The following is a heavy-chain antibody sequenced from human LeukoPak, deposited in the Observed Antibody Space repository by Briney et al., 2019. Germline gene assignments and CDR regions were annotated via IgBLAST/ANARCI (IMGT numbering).Heavy chain of an antibody. Sequence: GGSLRLSCAASGFTFSNYWMNWVRQAPGKGLVWVSRINSDGSSTSYADSVKGRFTISRDNAKNSLYLQMNSLRAEDTAVYYCARGVVTAISDYWGQGTLVTVSS. CDR1: GFTFSNYW. D-gene: IGHD2-21*02. CDR2: INSDGSST. CDR3: ARGVVTAISDY. V-gene: IGHV3-74*01. J-gene: IGHJ4*02.